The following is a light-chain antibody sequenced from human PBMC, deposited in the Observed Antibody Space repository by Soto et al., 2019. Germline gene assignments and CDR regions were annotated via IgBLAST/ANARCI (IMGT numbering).Light chain of an antibody. CDR2: DAS. CDR3: QQCNSYWT. V-gene: IGKV1-5*01. CDR1: QSISSW. Sequence: IQMTQSPSTLSASLGDRVTITCRASQSISSWLAWYQQKPGKAPKLLIYDASSLESGVPSRFSGSGSGTEFTLTISSLQPDDFATYYCQQCNSYWTFGQGTKVDIK. J-gene: IGKJ1*01.